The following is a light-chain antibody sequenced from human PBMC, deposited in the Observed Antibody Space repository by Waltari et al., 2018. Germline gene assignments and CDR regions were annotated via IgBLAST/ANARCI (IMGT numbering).Light chain of an antibody. Sequence: DIVMTQSPLSLPVTPGAPASLSCRSNQSLLHGNGYQYLDWYLQKPGQSPQLLIYLGSNRASGVPDRFSGSGSGTDFTLKISRVEAEDVGVYYCMQPLQTLITFGQGTRLEIK. CDR2: LGS. J-gene: IGKJ5*01. CDR1: QSLLHGNGYQY. V-gene: IGKV2-28*01. CDR3: MQPLQTLIT.